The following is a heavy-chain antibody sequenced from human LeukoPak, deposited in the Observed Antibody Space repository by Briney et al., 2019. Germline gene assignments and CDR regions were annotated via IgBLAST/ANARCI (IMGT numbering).Heavy chain of an antibody. CDR2: IYYSGST. D-gene: IGHD6-19*01. J-gene: IGHJ1*01. V-gene: IGHV4-59*08. Sequence: SETLSLTCTVSGDSISTYYWSWIRQSPGKGLEWIGYIYYSGSTNYNPSLKSRVTISVDTSKNELSLKLSSVTAADTAVYYCARHSSGWYFLDWGQGTLVTVSS. CDR3: ARHSSGWYFLD. CDR1: GDSISTYY.